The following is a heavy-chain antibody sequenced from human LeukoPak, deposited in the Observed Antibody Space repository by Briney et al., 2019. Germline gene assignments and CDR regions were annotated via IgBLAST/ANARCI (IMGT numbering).Heavy chain of an antibody. CDR1: GFIVSSNY. Sequence: GGSLRLSCAASGFIVSSNYMNWVRQAPGKGLEWVSVIYTGGNTYYADSVKGRFTISRDNSKNTLYLQMHSLRAEDTAVYYCASPSSGQSFNIWGQGTMVTVSS. V-gene: IGHV3-53*01. CDR2: IYTGGNT. CDR3: ASPSSGQSFNI. J-gene: IGHJ3*02. D-gene: IGHD6-19*01.